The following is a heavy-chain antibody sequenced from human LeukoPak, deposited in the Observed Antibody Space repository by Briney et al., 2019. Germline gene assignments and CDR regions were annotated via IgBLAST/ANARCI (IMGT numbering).Heavy chain of an antibody. Sequence: SETLSLTCTVSGGSISSYYWTWLRQPAGKGLEWIGRIHTSGSTNHNPSLKSRVTISVDTSKNQFSLKLSSVTAADTAVYYCARVKSYGGHALDYWGQGTLVTVSS. CDR1: GGSISSYY. V-gene: IGHV4-4*07. D-gene: IGHD5-12*01. CDR2: IHTSGST. CDR3: ARVKSYGGHALDY. J-gene: IGHJ4*02.